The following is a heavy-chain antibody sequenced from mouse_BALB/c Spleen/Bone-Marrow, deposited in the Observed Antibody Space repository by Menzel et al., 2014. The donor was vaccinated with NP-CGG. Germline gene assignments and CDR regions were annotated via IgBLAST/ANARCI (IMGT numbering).Heavy chain of an antibody. V-gene: IGHV2-5-1*01. J-gene: IGHJ3*01. Sequence: VQLQQSGPSLVQPSQSLSITCTVSGFSLTNYGIYWVRQSPGKGLEWLGVIWRGGTTDYNAAFMSRLSITKGNSKSQVFFKMNSPQADDTAIYYCAKGHYGSSPFAYWGQGTLVTVSA. CDR1: GFSLTNYG. D-gene: IGHD1-1*01. CDR2: IWRGGTT. CDR3: AKGHYGSSPFAY.